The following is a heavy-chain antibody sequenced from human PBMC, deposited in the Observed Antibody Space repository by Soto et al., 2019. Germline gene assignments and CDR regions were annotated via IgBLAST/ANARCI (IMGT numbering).Heavy chain of an antibody. V-gene: IGHV4-61*08. CDR3: AREGDCTNGVCYTNWFDP. CDR2: IYYSGST. Sequence: PSETLSLTCTVSGGSISSGGYYWSWIRQHPGKGLEWIGYIYYSGSTNYNPSLKSRVTISVDTSKNQFSLKLSSVTAADTAVYYCAREGDCTNGVCYTNWFDPWGQGTLVTVSS. D-gene: IGHD2-8*01. J-gene: IGHJ5*02. CDR1: GGSISSGGYY.